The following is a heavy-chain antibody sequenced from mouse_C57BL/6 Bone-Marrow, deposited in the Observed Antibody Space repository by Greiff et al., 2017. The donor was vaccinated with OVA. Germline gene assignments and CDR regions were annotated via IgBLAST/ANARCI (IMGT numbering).Heavy chain of an antibody. CDR1: GYTFTSYW. CDR3: ARGSYGSSYGWFAY. J-gene: IGHJ3*01. D-gene: IGHD1-1*01. CDR2: IYPSDSET. V-gene: IGHV1-61*01. Sequence: VQLQQPGAELVRPGSSVKLSCKASGYTFTSYWMDWVKQRPGQGLEWIGNIYPSDSETHYNQKFKDKATLTVDKSSSTAYMQLSSLTSEDSAVYYCARGSYGSSYGWFAYWGQGTLVTVSA.